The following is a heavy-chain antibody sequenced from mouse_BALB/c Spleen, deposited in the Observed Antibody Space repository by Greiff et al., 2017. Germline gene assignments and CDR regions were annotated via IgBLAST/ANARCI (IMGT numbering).Heavy chain of an antibody. V-gene: IGHV1-80*01. CDR3: ARRGGDFYYFDY. CDR2: IDPGDGDT. J-gene: IGHJ2*01. Sequence: VQLQQSGAELVRPGSSVKISCKASGYAFSSYWMYWVKQRPGQGLEWIGQIDPGDGDTNYNGKFKDKATLTADKSSSTAYMQLSSLTSEDSAVYFCARRGGDFYYFDYWGQGTTLTVSS. CDR1: GYAFSSYW. D-gene: IGHD2-13*01.